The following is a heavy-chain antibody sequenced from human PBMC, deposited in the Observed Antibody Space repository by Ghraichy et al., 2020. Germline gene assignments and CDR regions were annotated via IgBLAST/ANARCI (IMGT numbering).Heavy chain of an antibody. V-gene: IGHV1-18*01. D-gene: IGHD3-10*01. CDR3: ARDRRTYGSGSYYYY. Sequence: GQGREGMGWSSAYNGNTDYAEKLQGRVTMTTDTSTSTAYMELRSLRSDDTAVYYCARDRRTYGSGSYYYYWGQGTLVTVSS. CDR2: SSAYNGNT. J-gene: IGHJ4*02.